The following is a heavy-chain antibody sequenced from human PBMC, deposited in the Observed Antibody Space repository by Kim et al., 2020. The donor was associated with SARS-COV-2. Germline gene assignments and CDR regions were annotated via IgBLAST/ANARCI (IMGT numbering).Heavy chain of an antibody. J-gene: IGHJ6*02. CDR3: ARNDYGDYDYYYGMDV. CDR1: GGSFSGYY. D-gene: IGHD4-17*01. Sequence: SETLSLTCAVYGGSFSGYYWSWIRQPPGKGLEWIGEINHSGSTNSNPSLNSRVTISVDTSKNQFSLKLSSVTAADTAVYYCARNDYGDYDYYYGMDVWGHGTTLAVAS. CDR2: INHSGST. V-gene: IGHV4-34*01.